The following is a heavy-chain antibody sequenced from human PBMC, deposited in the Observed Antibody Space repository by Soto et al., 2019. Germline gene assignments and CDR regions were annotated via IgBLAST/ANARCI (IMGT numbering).Heavy chain of an antibody. CDR3: AKDATMVRGVWGPRADY. CDR2: ISYDGSNK. V-gene: IGHV3-30*18. J-gene: IGHJ4*02. Sequence: GGSLRLSCAASGFTFSSYGMHWVRQAPGKGLEWVAVISYDGSNKYYADSVKGRFTISRDNSKNTLYLQMNSLRAEDTAVYYCAKDATMVRGVWGPRADYWGQGTLVTVSS. CDR1: GFTFSSYG. D-gene: IGHD3-10*01.